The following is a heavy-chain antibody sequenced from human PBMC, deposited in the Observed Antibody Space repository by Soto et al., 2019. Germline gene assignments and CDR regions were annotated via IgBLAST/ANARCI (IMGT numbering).Heavy chain of an antibody. Sequence: QVQLVQSGAEVEKPGASVKVSCKASGYTFTSYALHWVRQAPGQSLEWMGWINAGNGNKKFSQKFLSRVTITRYTSASTADMELSSLRSDDTAVYYCASESYGGFGEGQDYWGQGTLVTVA. CDR1: GYTFTSYA. J-gene: IGHJ4*02. D-gene: IGHD3-10*01. CDR3: ASESYGGFGEGQDY. V-gene: IGHV1-3*01. CDR2: INAGNGNK.